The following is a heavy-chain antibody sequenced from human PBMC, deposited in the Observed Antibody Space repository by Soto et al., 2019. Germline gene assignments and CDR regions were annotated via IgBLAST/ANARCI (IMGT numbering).Heavy chain of an antibody. CDR1: GGSFSGYY. D-gene: IGHD2-15*01. CDR3: ARAAPRYCSGGTCYSGWDY. J-gene: IGHJ4*02. Sequence: SETLSLTCAVYGGSFSGYYWSWIRQPPGKGLEWIGEINHIGSTNYNPSLKSRVTISVDTSKNQFSLKLSSVTAADTAVYYCARAAPRYCSGGTCYSGWDYWGQGTLVTVS. V-gene: IGHV4-34*01. CDR2: INHIGST.